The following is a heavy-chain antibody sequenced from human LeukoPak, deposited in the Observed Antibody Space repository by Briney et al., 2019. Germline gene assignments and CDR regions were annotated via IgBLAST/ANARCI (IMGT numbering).Heavy chain of an antibody. V-gene: IGHV3-21*01. CDR2: ISSSSSYI. J-gene: IGHJ3*02. D-gene: IGHD2-15*01. Sequence: GGSLRLSCAASGSTFSSYSMNWVRQAPGKGLEWVSSISSSSSYIYYADSVKGRFTISRDNAKNSLYLQMNSLRAEDTAVYYCARSPSLVDAFDIWGQGTMVTVSS. CDR1: GSTFSSYS. CDR3: ARSPSLVDAFDI.